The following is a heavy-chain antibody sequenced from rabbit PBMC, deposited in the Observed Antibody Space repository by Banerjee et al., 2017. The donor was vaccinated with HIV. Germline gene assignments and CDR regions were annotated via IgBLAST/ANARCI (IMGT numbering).Heavy chain of an antibody. CDR3: VREAGYGGYGDANL. V-gene: IGHV1S45*01. D-gene: IGHD6-1*01. Sequence: QEQLEESGGDLVKPEGSLTLTCTASGFSFSSSDYMCWVRQAPGKGLEWIACIAGDSSGFTYSATWAKGRFTISSHNAQVTLYLQLNSLTAADTATYFCVREAGYGGYGDANLWGPGTLVTVS. CDR1: GFSFSSSDY. CDR2: IAGDSSGFT. J-gene: IGHJ4*01.